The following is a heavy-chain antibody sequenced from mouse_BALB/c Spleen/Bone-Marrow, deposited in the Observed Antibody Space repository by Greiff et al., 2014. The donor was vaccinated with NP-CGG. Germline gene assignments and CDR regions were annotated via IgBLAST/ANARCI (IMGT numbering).Heavy chain of an antibody. D-gene: IGHD2-1*01. J-gene: IGHJ2*01. Sequence: VQLQQSGAELAKPGAPVKMSCKASGYTFTNYWMHWVEQRPGQGLEWIGYINPSTGYTDYNQKFKDKATLTADKSSSTAYMQLSSLTAEDSAVYYCGRTYGNYVDYWGQGTTLTVSS. CDR1: GYTFTNYW. V-gene: IGHV1-7*01. CDR2: INPSTGYT. CDR3: GRTYGNYVDY.